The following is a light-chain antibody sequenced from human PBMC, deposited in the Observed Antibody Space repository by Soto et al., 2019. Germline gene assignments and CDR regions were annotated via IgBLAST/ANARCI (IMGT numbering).Light chain of an antibody. V-gene: IGLV2-8*01. CDR2: EVS. CDR1: TSDVGGFNY. J-gene: IGLJ3*02. Sequence: QSALTQPPSASGSPGQSVTISCTGTTSDVGGFNYVSWYQQHPGKAPKLMIYEVSQRPSGVADRFCGSKSGNTASLTVSGLQAEDGAVYYCGLYAGDTDWVFGGGSKLTVL. CDR3: GLYAGDTDWV.